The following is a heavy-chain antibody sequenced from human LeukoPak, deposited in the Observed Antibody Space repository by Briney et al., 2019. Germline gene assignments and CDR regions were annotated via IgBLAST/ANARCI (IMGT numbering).Heavy chain of an antibody. Sequence: KSSETLSLTCTVSGGSITSYYWSWIRQPPGKGLEWIGSIYYSGSTNYNPSLKSRVTISVDTSKNQFSLKLSSVTAADTALYYCARRESNTYAYWSQGTLVTVSS. CDR3: ARRESNTYAY. J-gene: IGHJ1*01. V-gene: IGHV4-59*01. D-gene: IGHD2/OR15-2a*01. CDR1: GGSITSYY. CDR2: IYYSGST.